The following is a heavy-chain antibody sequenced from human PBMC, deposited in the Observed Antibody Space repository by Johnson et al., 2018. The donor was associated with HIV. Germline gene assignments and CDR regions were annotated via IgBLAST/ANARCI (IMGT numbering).Heavy chain of an antibody. CDR3: ATGGSIGYFDWLSNFDI. CDR1: GFTFSSCA. J-gene: IGHJ3*02. Sequence: MQLVESGGGVVQPGRSLRLSCAASGFTFSSCAMHWVRQAPGKGLEWETIISYDGSNKYFTDSVRGRFTISRDNSKNTLFLQMNSLRAEDTAVYYCATGGSIGYFDWLSNFDIWGQGTMVTVSS. CDR2: ISYDGSNK. D-gene: IGHD3-9*01. V-gene: IGHV3-30-3*01.